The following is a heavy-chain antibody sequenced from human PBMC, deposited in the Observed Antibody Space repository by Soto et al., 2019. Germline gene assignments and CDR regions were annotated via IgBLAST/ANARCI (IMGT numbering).Heavy chain of an antibody. V-gene: IGHV4-39*07. CDR3: ARVLLGYITIFGVVSYYGMDV. Sequence: SETLSLTCIVSGDSVTSGSYYWTWIRQPPGKGLEWIGEINHSGSTNYNPSLKSRVTISVDTSKNQFSLKLSSVTAADTAVYYCARVLLGYITIFGVVSYYGMDVWGQGTTVTVSS. J-gene: IGHJ6*02. CDR1: GDSVTSGSYY. CDR2: INHSGST. D-gene: IGHD3-3*01.